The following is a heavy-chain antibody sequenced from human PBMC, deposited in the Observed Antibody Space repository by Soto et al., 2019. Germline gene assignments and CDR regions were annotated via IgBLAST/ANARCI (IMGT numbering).Heavy chain of an antibody. CDR1: GYTFTSYD. Sequence: QVHLVQSGAEVRKPGASVKVSCKASGYTFTSYDINWVRQATGQGLEWMGWMHPNSGNTAYAQKFQGRVTMTSNTSISTAHMELSSLRSEDTAEYYCARERTRGFDPWGQGTLVTVSS. CDR3: ARERTRGFDP. V-gene: IGHV1-8*01. CDR2: MHPNSGNT. J-gene: IGHJ5*02.